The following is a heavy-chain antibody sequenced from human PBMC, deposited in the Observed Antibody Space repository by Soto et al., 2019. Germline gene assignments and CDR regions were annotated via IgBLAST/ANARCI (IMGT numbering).Heavy chain of an antibody. J-gene: IGHJ6*02. D-gene: IGHD2-8*01. CDR2: INPKSGGT. Sequence: GASVKVSCTASGYRFTDYHIHWVRQAPGQGLEWLGRINPKSGGTSTAQKFQGWVTMTTDTSISTASMELTRLTSDDTGIYYCARRDSTDCSNGVCSFFYNHDMDVWGQGTTVTVSS. CDR1: GYRFTDYH. CDR3: ARRDSTDCSNGVCSFFYNHDMDV. V-gene: IGHV1-2*04.